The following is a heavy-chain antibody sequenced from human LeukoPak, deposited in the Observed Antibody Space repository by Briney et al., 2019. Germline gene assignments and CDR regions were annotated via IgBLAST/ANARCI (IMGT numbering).Heavy chain of an antibody. D-gene: IGHD1-26*01. CDR2: IYSGGST. Sequence: PGESLTLSCAASGFTVSSNYMSWVRQAPGQGLEWVSVIYSGGSTYYADSVRGRFTISRDNSKNTLYLQMNSLRAEDTAVYYCAREEVGATTYFDYWGQGTLVTVSS. J-gene: IGHJ4*02. CDR1: GFTVSSNY. V-gene: IGHV3-66*02. CDR3: AREEVGATTYFDY.